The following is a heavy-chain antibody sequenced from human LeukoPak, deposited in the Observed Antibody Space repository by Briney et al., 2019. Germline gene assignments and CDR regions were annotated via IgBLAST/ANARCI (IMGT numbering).Heavy chain of an antibody. CDR3: ATIKRGSTYGYFDF. V-gene: IGHV4-59*01. J-gene: IGHJ4*02. CDR2: MFDTVST. Sequence: MFDTVSTKSNPSLKSRLTLSVDTSKKQLSLRLSSVTAADMAVYYCATIKRGSTYGYFDFWGQGIKVTVSS. D-gene: IGHD5-18*01.